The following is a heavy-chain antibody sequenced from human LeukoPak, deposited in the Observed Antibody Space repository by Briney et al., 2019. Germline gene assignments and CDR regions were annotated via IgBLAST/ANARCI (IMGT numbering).Heavy chain of an antibody. V-gene: IGHV3-23*01. CDR2: ISGSGGST. Sequence: GGSLRLSCAASGFTFSSYAMSWVRQAPGKGLEWVSAISGSGGSTYYADSVKGRFTISRDNSKNTLYLQMNSLRAEDTAVYYCAESLWFGELTLDYWGQGTLVTVSS. CDR1: GFTFSSYA. J-gene: IGHJ4*02. CDR3: AESLWFGELTLDY. D-gene: IGHD3-10*01.